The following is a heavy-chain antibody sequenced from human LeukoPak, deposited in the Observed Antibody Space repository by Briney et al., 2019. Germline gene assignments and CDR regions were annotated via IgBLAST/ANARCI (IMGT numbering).Heavy chain of an antibody. J-gene: IGHJ4*02. CDR1: GFTVSSNY. V-gene: IGHV3-66*01. Sequence: GGSLRLSCAASGFTVSSNYMSWVRQAPGKGLEWVSVIYSGGSTYYADSVKGGFTISRDNSKNTLYLQMNSLRAEDTAVYYCARSPYYDILTYYFDYWGQGTLVTVSS. CDR2: IYSGGST. CDR3: ARSPYYDILTYYFDY. D-gene: IGHD3-9*01.